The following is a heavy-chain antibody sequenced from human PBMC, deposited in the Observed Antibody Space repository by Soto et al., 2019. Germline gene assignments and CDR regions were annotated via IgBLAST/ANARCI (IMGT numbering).Heavy chain of an antibody. CDR3: ARRYGSSFDY. J-gene: IGHJ4*02. CDR1: GGFISSYS. V-gene: IGHV4-59*08. D-gene: IGHD6-13*01. CDR2: IYYSGST. Sequence: SETLSLTCTVSGGFISSYSWSWIRQPPGKGQECIGSIYYSGSTNYNPSLKSRVTISVDTSKNQFSLKLSFVTAADTAVYYCARRYGSSFDYWGQGTLVTV.